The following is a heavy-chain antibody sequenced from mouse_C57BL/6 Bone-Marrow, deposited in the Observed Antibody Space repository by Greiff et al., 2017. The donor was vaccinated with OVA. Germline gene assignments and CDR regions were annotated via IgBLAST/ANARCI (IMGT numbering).Heavy chain of an antibody. Sequence: EVQLQQSGAELVRPGASVKLSCPASGFNIKDDYMHWVKQRPEQGLEWIGWIDPENGDTEYASKFQGKATITADTSSNTAYLQLSSLTSEDTAVYYCTTGGGSSFYFDYWGQGTTLTVSS. V-gene: IGHV14-4*01. D-gene: IGHD1-1*01. CDR1: GFNIKDDY. J-gene: IGHJ2*01. CDR3: TTGGGSSFYFDY. CDR2: IDPENGDT.